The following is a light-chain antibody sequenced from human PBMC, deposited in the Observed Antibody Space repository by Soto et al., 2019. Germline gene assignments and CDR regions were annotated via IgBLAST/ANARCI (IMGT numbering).Light chain of an antibody. J-gene: IGKJ4*01. CDR3: QHRHSYPLT. CDR1: QGISNY. V-gene: IGKV1-9*01. CDR2: TAS. Sequence: DIQLTQSPSFLSASVGDRVTITCRASQGISNYLAWHQQKAGKAPKLLIHTASTLQNGVPSRFSGSGSGTEFTLTISSLQPEDLATYYCQHRHSYPLTFGGGTKVEIK.